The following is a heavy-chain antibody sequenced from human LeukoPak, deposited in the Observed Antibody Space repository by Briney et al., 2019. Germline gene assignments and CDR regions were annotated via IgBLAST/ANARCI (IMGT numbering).Heavy chain of an antibody. Sequence: SETLSLICTVSGGSFSIYYWSWIRQPPGKGLEWIGYIYYSGNTNYNPSLKSRATISVDTTKSQFSLKLNSVTAADTAVYYCAREVHYYSYYMDVWGKGTTVTVSS. V-gene: IGHV4-59*01. J-gene: IGHJ6*03. CDR1: GGSFSIYY. CDR3: AREVHYYSYYMDV. CDR2: IYYSGNT.